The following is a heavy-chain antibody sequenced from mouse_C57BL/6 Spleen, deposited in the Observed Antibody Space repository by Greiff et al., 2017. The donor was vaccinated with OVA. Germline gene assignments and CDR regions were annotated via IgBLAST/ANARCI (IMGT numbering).Heavy chain of an antibody. D-gene: IGHD2-2*01. CDR3: VRHEGIYYGYDDYAMDY. CDR2: IRSKSNNYAT. CDR1: GFSFNTYA. Sequence: EVKLQESGGGLVQPKGSLKLSCAASGFSFNTYAMNWVRQAPGKGLEWVARIRSKSNNYATYYADSVKDRFTISRDDSESMLYLQMNNLKTEDTAMYYCVRHEGIYYGYDDYAMDYWGQGTSVTVSS. J-gene: IGHJ4*01. V-gene: IGHV10-1*01.